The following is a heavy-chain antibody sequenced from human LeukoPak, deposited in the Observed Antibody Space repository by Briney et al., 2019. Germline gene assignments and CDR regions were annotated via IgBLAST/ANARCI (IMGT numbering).Heavy chain of an antibody. CDR1: GFTFSSYG. CDR2: IRYDGSNK. V-gene: IGHV3-30*02. J-gene: IGHJ4*02. Sequence: GGSLRLSCAASGFTFSSYGMHWVRQAPGKGLEWVAFIRYDGSNKYYADSVKGRFTISRDNSKNTLYLQMNSLRAEDTAVYYCANSPSVVVPAAILRGDYWGQGTLVTVSS. D-gene: IGHD2-2*02. CDR3: ANSPSVVVPAAILRGDY.